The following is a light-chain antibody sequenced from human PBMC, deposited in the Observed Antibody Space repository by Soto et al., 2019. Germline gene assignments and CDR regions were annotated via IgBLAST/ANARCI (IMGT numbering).Light chain of an antibody. CDR1: QSVSSN. V-gene: IGKV3D-15*01. CDR2: GAF. Sequence: EIVMTQSPATLSVSPGERATLSCRASQSVSSNLAWYQQKPGQAPRLLIYGAFSRATDIPDRFSGSGSGTEFTLTISSLQSEDFAVYYCQQYGSSHTFGQGTRLEIK. CDR3: QQYGSSHT. J-gene: IGKJ5*01.